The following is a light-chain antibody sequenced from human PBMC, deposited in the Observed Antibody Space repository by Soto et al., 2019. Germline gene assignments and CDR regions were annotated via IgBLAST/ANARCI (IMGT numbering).Light chain of an antibody. Sequence: DIQMTQSPSSLSASVGDRVTITCRSSQSISSYLNWYQQKPGKVPKLLVYAASSLQGGVPSRFSGSGSGTDFTLTISSLQPDDFATYYCQQSFSAPWTFGQGTKVDIK. CDR3: QQSFSAPWT. CDR1: QSISSY. J-gene: IGKJ1*01. CDR2: AAS. V-gene: IGKV1-39*01.